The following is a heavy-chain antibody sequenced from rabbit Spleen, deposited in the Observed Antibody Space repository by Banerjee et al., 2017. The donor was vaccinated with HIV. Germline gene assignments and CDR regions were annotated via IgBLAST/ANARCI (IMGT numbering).Heavy chain of an antibody. CDR3: VRDQAGDADSGPYYLNL. Sequence: QEQVVESGGGLVQPEGSLTLTCTASGFSLSASDFIYWVRQAPGKGLQWIACINAVTGKAVYATWAKGRFPFSKTSSTTVTLQMTSLTAADTATYFCVRDQAGDADSGPYYLNLWGPGTLVTVS. V-gene: IGHV1S45*01. J-gene: IGHJ4*01. D-gene: IGHD6-1*01. CDR1: GFSLSASDF. CDR2: INAVTGKA.